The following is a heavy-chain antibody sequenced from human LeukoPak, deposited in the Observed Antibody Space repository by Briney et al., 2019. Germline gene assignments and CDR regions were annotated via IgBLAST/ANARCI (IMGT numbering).Heavy chain of an antibody. D-gene: IGHD6-19*01. J-gene: IGHJ4*02. Sequence: PGGSLRLSCAASGFTFSSYWMHWVRQAPGKGLVWVSRINGEGSSTSYAASVKGRFTISRDNAKNTLYLQMNSLRAEDTAVYYCARGGPGYSSGWYVGYFDYWGQGTLVTVSS. CDR2: INGEGSST. CDR3: ARGGPGYSSGWYVGYFDY. V-gene: IGHV3-74*01. CDR1: GFTFSSYW.